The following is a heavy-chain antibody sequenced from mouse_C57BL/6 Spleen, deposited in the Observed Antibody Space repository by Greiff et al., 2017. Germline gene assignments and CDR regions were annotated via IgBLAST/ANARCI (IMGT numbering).Heavy chain of an antibody. CDR2: IDPETGGT. J-gene: IGHJ2*01. CDR3: SYYYGSRTGYFDY. Sequence: VQLQESGAELVRPGASVTLSCKASGYTFTDYEMHWVKQTPVHGLEWIGAIDPETGGTAYNQKFKGKAILTADKSSSTAYMELRSLTSEDSAVYYCSYYYGSRTGYFDYWGQGTTLTVSS. D-gene: IGHD1-1*01. CDR1: GYTFTDYE. V-gene: IGHV1-15*01.